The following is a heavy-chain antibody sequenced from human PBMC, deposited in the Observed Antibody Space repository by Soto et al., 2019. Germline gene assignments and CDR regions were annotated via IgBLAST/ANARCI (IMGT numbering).Heavy chain of an antibody. Sequence: QVHLVQSGAEVKKPGASVKVSCKASGYTFTNYYIHWVRQAPGQGLEWLGIIRPSGGRTEYAQRFQGRVTMTRDTSTSTVYMELTRLTAEDTAVYYCAREPNESYYFDSWGQGTLVTVSS. CDR1: GYTFTNYY. V-gene: IGHV1-46*01. J-gene: IGHJ4*02. CDR2: IRPSGGRT. D-gene: IGHD5-18*01. CDR3: AREPNESYYFDS.